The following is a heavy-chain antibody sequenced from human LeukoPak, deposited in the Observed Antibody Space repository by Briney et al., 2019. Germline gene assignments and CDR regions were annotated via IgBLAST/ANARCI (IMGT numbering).Heavy chain of an antibody. J-gene: IGHJ4*02. Sequence: PGGSLRLSCTASGFTFDDYGMTWVRQPPGKGLEGGSGIIRSGGSTGYADSVNGRFTISRDNAKNSLYLQMNSLRAEDTALYYCVRGHNGGPFDHWGQGIPVTVSS. D-gene: IGHD4-23*01. V-gene: IGHV3-20*04. CDR3: VRGHNGGPFDH. CDR1: GFTFDDYG. CDR2: IIRSGGST.